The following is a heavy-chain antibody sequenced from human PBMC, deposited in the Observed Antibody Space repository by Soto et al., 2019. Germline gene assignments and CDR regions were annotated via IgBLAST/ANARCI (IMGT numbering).Heavy chain of an antibody. CDR1: GFSFSSYA. CDR2: ISKDGMNK. J-gene: IGHJ5*02. CDR3: ARGMYSSDYFVKWFEP. V-gene: IGHV3-30*04. Sequence: QVRLVESGGGVVQPGRSLRLSCTASGFSFSSYAMYWFRQPPGKGLEWVAVISKDGMNKNYADSVKGRVTVSRDNANYSRGLQLNSLRGEDTAMYYCARGMYSSDYFVKWFEPWGQGTLVTVSS. D-gene: IGHD6-19*01.